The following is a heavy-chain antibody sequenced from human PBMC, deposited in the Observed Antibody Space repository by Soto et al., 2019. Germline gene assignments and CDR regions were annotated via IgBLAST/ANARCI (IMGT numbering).Heavy chain of an antibody. CDR1: EYSFTGHY. V-gene: IGHV1-2*02. Sequence: ASVKVSCKASEYSFTGHYLHWVRQAPGQGLEWMGWIDPKSGDTKYAPKFQDRVTMTSDTSISTAYMDLTNLRYDDTAVYYCARDYDKSGYDYFDPWGQGTLVTSPQ. CDR3: ARDYDKSGYDYFDP. CDR2: IDPKSGDT. J-gene: IGHJ5*02. D-gene: IGHD3-22*01.